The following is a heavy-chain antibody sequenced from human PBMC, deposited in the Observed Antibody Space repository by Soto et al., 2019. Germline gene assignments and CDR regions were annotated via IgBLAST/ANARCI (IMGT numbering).Heavy chain of an antibody. CDR3: ALNARIVHAEGMDV. V-gene: IGHV1-18*01. J-gene: IGHJ6*02. CDR1: GYTFTSYG. CDR2: ISAYNGNT. Sequence: ASVKVSCKASGYTFTSYGISWVRQAPGQGLEWMGWISAYNGNTNYAQKLQGRVTMTTDTSTSTAYMELRSLRSDDTAVYYCALNARIVHAEGMDVWGQGTTVTVSS. D-gene: IGHD2-8*01.